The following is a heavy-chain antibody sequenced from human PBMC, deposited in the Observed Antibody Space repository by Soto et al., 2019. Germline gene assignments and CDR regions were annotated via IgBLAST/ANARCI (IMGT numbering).Heavy chain of an antibody. J-gene: IGHJ6*02. CDR3: ARGPLRYFDWLLSKYYYYGMDV. Sequence: GGSLRLSCAASGFTFSSYAMHWVRQAPGKGLEWVAVISYDGSNKYYADSVKGRFTISRDNSKNTLYLQMNSLRAEDTAVYYCARGPLRYFDWLLSKYYYYGMDVWGQGTTVTVSS. D-gene: IGHD3-9*01. V-gene: IGHV3-30-3*01. CDR2: ISYDGSNK. CDR1: GFTFSSYA.